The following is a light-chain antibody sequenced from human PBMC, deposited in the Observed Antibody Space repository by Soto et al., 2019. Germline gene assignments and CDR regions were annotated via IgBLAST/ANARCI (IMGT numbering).Light chain of an antibody. V-gene: IGKV3-11*01. CDR2: DAS. J-gene: IGKJ3*01. CDR1: QNIDNF. CDR3: QQRYTLIT. Sequence: EIVLRQSPATLSISPGERATLSCRASQNIDNFLVWYQQKPGQAPRLLIYDASKRATGIPARFSGSGSGTDFTLTISSLEPEDFAVYYCQQRYTLITFGPGTKVDNK.